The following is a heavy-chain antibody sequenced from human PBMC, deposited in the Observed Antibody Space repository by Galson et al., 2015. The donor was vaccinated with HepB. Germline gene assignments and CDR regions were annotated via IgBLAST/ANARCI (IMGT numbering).Heavy chain of an antibody. Sequence: SVKVSCKASGYTFTSYGISWVRQAPGQGLEWMGWISAYNGNTNYAQKLQGRVTMTTDTSTSTAYMELRSLRSDDTAVYYCAFHAPYYGSGSYYDGGGYWGQGTLVTVSS. CDR2: ISAYNGNT. CDR3: AFHAPYYGSGSYYDGGGY. CDR1: GYTFTSYG. V-gene: IGHV1-18*04. J-gene: IGHJ4*02. D-gene: IGHD3-10*01.